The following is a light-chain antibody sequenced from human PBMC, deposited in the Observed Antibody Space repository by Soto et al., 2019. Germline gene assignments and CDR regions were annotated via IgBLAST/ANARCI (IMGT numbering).Light chain of an antibody. CDR3: SSYTSSSTVV. Sequence: QSALTQPASVSGSPGQSITISCTGTSSDVGGYDYVSWYQQHPGKAPKLMIYNVRNRPSGVSNRFSGSKAGNTASLTIYGLQAEDEAAYYCSSYTSSSTVVFGGGTKVTVL. J-gene: IGLJ2*01. CDR2: NVR. V-gene: IGLV2-14*01. CDR1: SSDVGGYDY.